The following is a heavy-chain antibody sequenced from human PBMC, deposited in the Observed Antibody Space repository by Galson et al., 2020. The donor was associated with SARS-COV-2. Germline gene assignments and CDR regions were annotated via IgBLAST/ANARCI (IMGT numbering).Heavy chain of an antibody. V-gene: IGHV3-74*01. Sequence: GESMKISCAASGFFFSDYWMHWVRPAPGKGLVWVSRINTYGNSTNYEDSVRGRFTVSRDNAKSMLYLQMNSLRAEETDVYYFARHSSGDYWGQGPLVIVSS. D-gene: IGHD3-22*01. J-gene: IGHJ4*02. CDR2: INTYGNST. CDR1: GFFFSDYW. CDR3: ARHSSGDY.